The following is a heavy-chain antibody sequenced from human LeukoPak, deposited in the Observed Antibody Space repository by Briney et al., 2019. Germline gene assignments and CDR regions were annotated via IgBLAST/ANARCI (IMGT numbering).Heavy chain of an antibody. Sequence: GASVKVSCKASGYTLTSYAMNWVRQAPGQGLEWMGWINTNTGNPTYAQGFTGRFVFSLDTSVSTAYLQISSLKAEDTAVYYCARNIAVAGHNWFDPWGQGTLVTVSS. V-gene: IGHV7-4-1*02. CDR1: GYTLTSYA. CDR2: INTNTGNP. J-gene: IGHJ5*02. CDR3: ARNIAVAGHNWFDP. D-gene: IGHD6-19*01.